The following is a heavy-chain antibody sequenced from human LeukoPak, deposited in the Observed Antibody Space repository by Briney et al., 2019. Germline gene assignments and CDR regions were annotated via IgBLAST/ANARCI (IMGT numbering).Heavy chain of an antibody. V-gene: IGHV4-39*07. D-gene: IGHD6-6*01. Sequence: SETLSLTCTVSGGSISSGSYYWSWIRQPPGKGLEWIGETNHSGSTNYNPSLKSRVTISVDTSKNQFSLKLSSVAAADTAVYYCARDWGVSARPGYMDVWGKGTTVTVSS. CDR2: TNHSGST. CDR3: ARDWGVSARPGYMDV. J-gene: IGHJ6*03. CDR1: GGSISSGSYY.